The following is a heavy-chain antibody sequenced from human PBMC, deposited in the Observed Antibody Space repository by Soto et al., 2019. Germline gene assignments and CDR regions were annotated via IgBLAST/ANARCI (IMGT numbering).Heavy chain of an antibody. CDR1: GYSFSSGYH. J-gene: IGHJ5*02. D-gene: IGHD2-15*01. CDR2: VQHSGNT. CDR3: ARQGRVVVEGSWFDP. V-gene: IGHV4-38-2*01. Sequence: PSETLSLTCAVSGYSFSSGYHWGWIRQPTWQGLQWLGSVQHSGNTSYNPSLKSRLTISVGKSKNQFSHNLRSVTAADPAVYSCARQGRVVVEGSWFDPWGQGTLVTVAS.